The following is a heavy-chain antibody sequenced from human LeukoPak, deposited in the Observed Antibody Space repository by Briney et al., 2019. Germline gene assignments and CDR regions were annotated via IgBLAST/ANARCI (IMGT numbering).Heavy chain of an antibody. CDR3: ARNYYDSSGYYVY. V-gene: IGHV3-7*01. CDR2: INQDGSEK. D-gene: IGHD3-22*01. J-gene: IGHJ4*02. CDR1: GFTFSSYW. Sequence: GGSLRLSCVVSGFTFSSYWMSWVRQAPGKGLEWVANINQDGSEKHYVGSLKGRFTISRDNAKNSLYLQMNSLRAEDTAVYYCARNYYDSSGYYVYWGQGTLVTVSS.